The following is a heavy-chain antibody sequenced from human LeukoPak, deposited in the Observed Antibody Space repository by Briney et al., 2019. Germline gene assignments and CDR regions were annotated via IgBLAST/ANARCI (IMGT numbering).Heavy chain of an antibody. CDR2: ISWNSGSI. CDR1: GFTFDDYA. CDR3: GKDLYGDYRFANFDY. J-gene: IGHJ4*02. V-gene: IGHV3-9*01. D-gene: IGHD4-17*01. Sequence: TDRSLRLSCAASGFTFDDYAMHWVRQAPGKGLEWVSGISWNSGSIGYADSVKGRFTISRDNAKNSLYLQMNSLRAEDTALYYCGKDLYGDYRFANFDYWGQGTLVTVSS.